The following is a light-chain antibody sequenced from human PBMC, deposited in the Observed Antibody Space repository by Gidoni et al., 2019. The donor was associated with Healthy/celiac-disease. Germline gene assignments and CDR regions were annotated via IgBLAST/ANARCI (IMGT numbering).Light chain of an antibody. CDR1: QSVSSTY. CDR2: GAS. J-gene: IGKJ1*01. Sequence: EIVLTQSPGTLSLSPGERATLSCRASQSVSSTYLAWYQQKPGQAPRPLIYGASSRVTGVPDRFSGSGSGTDFTLTISRLEPEDFAVYYCQQGAFGQGTKVEMK. CDR3: QQGA. V-gene: IGKV3-20*01.